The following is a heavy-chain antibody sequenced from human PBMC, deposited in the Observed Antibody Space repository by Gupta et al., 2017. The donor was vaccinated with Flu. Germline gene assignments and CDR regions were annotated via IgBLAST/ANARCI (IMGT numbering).Heavy chain of an antibody. J-gene: IGHJ4*02. CDR3: ARVFYSSSPYGDCCYFDY. CDR1: GGSISSYY. D-gene: IGHD6-6*01. CDR2: IYTSGST. V-gene: IGHV4-4*07. Sequence: QVQLQESGPGLVKPSETLSLTCTVSGGSISSYYWSWIRQPAGKGLEWIGRIYTSGSTNYNPSLKSRVTMSVDTSKNQFSLKLSSVTAADTAVYYCARVFYSSSPYGDCCYFDYWGQGTLVTVSS.